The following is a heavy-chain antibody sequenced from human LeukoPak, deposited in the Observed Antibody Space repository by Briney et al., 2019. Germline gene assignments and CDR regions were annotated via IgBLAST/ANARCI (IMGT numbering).Heavy chain of an antibody. CDR1: GFTVSNNY. Sequence: GGSLRLSCAASGFTVSNNYMSWVRQAPGKGLEWVSVIHSGGTTNYADSVQGRFTISRDNSKTTVYPHMNSLRAEDTAVYCCARDSDSGYGPFASWGQGTLVTVSS. J-gene: IGHJ4*02. CDR3: ARDSDSGYGPFAS. V-gene: IGHV3-53*01. D-gene: IGHD5-12*01. CDR2: IHSGGTT.